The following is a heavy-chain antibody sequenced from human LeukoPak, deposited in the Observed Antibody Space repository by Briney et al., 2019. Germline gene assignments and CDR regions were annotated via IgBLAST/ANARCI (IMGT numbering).Heavy chain of an antibody. CDR1: GYTFTSYD. CDR2: MNPNSGNT. V-gene: IGHV1-8*01. J-gene: IGHJ4*02. Sequence: ASVKVSCKASGYTFTSYDINWVRQATGQGLEWMGWMNPNSGNTGYAQKFQGRVTMTRNTSISTAYMELSSLRSEDTAVYYCARGDSSSSGLAYYFDYWGQGTLVTVSS. D-gene: IGHD6-6*01. CDR3: ARGDSSSSGLAYYFDY.